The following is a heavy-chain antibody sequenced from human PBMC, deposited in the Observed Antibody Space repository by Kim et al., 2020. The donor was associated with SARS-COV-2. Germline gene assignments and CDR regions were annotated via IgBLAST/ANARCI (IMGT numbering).Heavy chain of an antibody. CDR3: ARQRGTTIFGVVIRTQIDY. CDR1: GGSISSSSYY. V-gene: IGHV4-39*01. Sequence: SQTLSLTCTVSGGSISSSSYYWGWILQPPGKGLEWIGSIYYSGSTYYNPSLKSRVTISVDTSKNQFSLKLSSVTAADTAVYYCARQRGTTIFGVVIRTQIDYCGQGTLVTVSS. D-gene: IGHD3-3*01. CDR2: IYYSGST. J-gene: IGHJ4*02.